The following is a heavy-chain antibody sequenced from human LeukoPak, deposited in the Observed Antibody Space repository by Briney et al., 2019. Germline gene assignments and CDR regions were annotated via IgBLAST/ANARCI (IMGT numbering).Heavy chain of an antibody. D-gene: IGHD3-10*01. J-gene: IGHJ5*02. CDR1: GYTFTDYF. V-gene: IGHV1-2*02. CDR2: INPKSGGT. Sequence: ASVKVSCKASGYTFTDYFMNWVRQAPGQGLEWMGWINPKSGGTVYAQKFQGRVTMTRDTSTSTAYMELSRLRFDDPVVYSFARDCTAMVRGNTWVDPWGRGTLVTVSS. CDR3: ARDCTAMVRGNTWVDP.